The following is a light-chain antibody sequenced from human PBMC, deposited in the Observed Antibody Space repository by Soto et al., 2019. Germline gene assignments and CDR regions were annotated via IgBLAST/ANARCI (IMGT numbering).Light chain of an antibody. V-gene: IGKV1-5*03. CDR1: QTISSW. Sequence: DIQKTQSPSTLSGSVGDRVTITCRASQTISSWLAWYQQEPGKAPKLLIYKASALKSGVPSRFSGSGSGTEFTLTISSLQPDDFATYYCQQSYNNPITLGQGTRLEIK. CDR3: QQSYNNPIT. CDR2: KAS. J-gene: IGKJ5*01.